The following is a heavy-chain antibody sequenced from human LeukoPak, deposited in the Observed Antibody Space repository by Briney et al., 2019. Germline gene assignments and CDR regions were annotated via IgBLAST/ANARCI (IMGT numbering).Heavy chain of an antibody. V-gene: IGHV4-39*01. CDR2: VYYSGST. D-gene: IGHD1-1*01. Sequence: SETLSLTCSVSGGSIDKSTYYWGWIRQPPGEALEWIGSVYYSGSTYYNPSLKSRVTISVDTSKNQFSLKLSSVTAADTALYYCARHGVHQNYDYWGQGTLVTVSS. CDR3: ARHGVHQNYDY. CDR1: GGSIDKSTYY. J-gene: IGHJ4*02.